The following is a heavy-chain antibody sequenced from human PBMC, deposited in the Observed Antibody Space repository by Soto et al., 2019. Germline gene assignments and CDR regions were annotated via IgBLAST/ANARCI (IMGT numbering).Heavy chain of an antibody. J-gene: IGHJ6*02. CDR3: TKLVGYSFGRSVQYELDV. D-gene: IGHD5-18*01. V-gene: IGHV3-9*01. CDR2: ISWNSGNI. Sequence: EMQLVESGGGVVQPGRSLRLSCAASGFTFEDYAMHWVRQAPGKGLEWVSGISWNSGNIGYADSVKGRFTISRDNARKSLYLQMNSLRADDTALYYCTKLVGYSFGRSVQYELDVWGQGTSVTVSS. CDR1: GFTFEDYA.